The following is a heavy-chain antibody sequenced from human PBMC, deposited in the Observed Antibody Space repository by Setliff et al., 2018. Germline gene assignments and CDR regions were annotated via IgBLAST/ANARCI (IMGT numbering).Heavy chain of an antibody. D-gene: IGHD1-26*01. V-gene: IGHV4-39*07. CDR2: IYYRGST. Sequence: PSETLSLTCTVSGGSISSSSYYWGWIRQPPGKGLEWIGSIYYRGSTYYNPSLKSRVPISVDTSKNQFSLKLSSVTAADTAVYYCARVLNWFDPWGQGTLVTVSS. CDR3: ARVLNWFDP. J-gene: IGHJ5*02. CDR1: GGSISSSSYY.